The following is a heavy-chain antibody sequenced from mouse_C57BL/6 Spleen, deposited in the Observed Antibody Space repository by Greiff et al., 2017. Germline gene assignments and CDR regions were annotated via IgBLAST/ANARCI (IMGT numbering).Heavy chain of an antibody. D-gene: IGHD3-2*01. V-gene: IGHV14-2*01. J-gene: IGHJ3*01. CDR3: ARALDSSDAY. CDR1: GFNIKDYY. Sequence: EVKLMESGAELVKPGASVKLSCTASGFNIKDYYMHWVKQRTEQGLEWIGRIDPEDGETKYAPKFQGKATITADTSSNTAYLQLSSLTSEDTAVYYCARALDSSDAYWGQGTLVTVSA. CDR2: IDPEDGET.